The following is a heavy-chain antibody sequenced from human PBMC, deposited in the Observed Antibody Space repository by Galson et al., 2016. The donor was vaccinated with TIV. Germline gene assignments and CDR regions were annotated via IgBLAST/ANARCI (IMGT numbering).Heavy chain of an antibody. Sequence: SLRLSCAASGFTVSSNYMSWVRQAPGKGLEWVSVIYSGGITYYADSVKGRFTISRDNSKNTLYLQMNSLRAEDTAVYFCARSGATSIFGVNVNYYGMDVWGQGTTVTVS. CDR3: ARSGATSIFGVNVNYYGMDV. CDR1: GFTVSSNY. J-gene: IGHJ6*02. D-gene: IGHD3-3*01. CDR2: IYSGGIT. V-gene: IGHV3-66*01.